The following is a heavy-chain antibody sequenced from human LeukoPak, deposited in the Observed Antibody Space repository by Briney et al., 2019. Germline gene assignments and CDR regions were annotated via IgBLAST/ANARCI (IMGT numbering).Heavy chain of an antibody. CDR1: GGSFSGYY. Sequence: SETLSLTCAVYGGSFSGYYWSWIRQPPGKGLEWIGEINHSGSTNYNPSLKSRVTISVDTSKYQFSLKLSSVTAPDTAVYYCARDHVITFGGVIVPYYFDYWGQGTLVTVSS. J-gene: IGHJ4*02. V-gene: IGHV4-34*01. CDR3: ARDHVITFGGVIVPYYFDY. CDR2: INHSGST. D-gene: IGHD3-16*02.